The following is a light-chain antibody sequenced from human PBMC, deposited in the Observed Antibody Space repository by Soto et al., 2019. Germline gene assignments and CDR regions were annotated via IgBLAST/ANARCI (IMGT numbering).Light chain of an antibody. V-gene: IGLV1-51*01. Sequence: QSVLTQPPSVSAAPGQKVTISCSGSSSNIGNNYVSWYQQLPGTAPKLLIYDNNKRPSGIPDRFSGSKSGTSATLGITGLQTGDEADYYCGTWDSSLSVVVGTGTKLTDL. CDR2: DNN. CDR1: SSNIGNNY. CDR3: GTWDSSLSVV. J-gene: IGLJ1*01.